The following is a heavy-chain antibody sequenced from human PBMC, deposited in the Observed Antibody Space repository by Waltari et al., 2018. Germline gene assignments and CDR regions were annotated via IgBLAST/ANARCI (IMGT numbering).Heavy chain of an antibody. CDR2: IYHSGST. CDR3: ARKWELLNAFDI. J-gene: IGHJ3*02. Sequence: QVQLRESGPGLVKPSETLSLTCTVSGYSISSGYYWGWIRQPPGKGLEWIGSIYHSGSTYYNPSLKSRVTISVDTSKNQFSLKLSSVTAADTAVYYCARKWELLNAFDIWGQGTMVTVSS. V-gene: IGHV4-38-2*02. D-gene: IGHD1-26*01. CDR1: GYSISSGYY.